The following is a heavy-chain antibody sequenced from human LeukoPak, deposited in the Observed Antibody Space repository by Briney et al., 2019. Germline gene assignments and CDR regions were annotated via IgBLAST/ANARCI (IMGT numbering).Heavy chain of an antibody. CDR2: ISSSGSTI. D-gene: IGHD3-3*01. V-gene: IGHV3-48*01. CDR1: GFTFSSYS. Sequence: GGSLRLSCAASGFTFSSYSMNWVRQAPGKGLEWVSYISSSGSTIYYADSVKGRFTISRDNAKNSLYLQMNSLRAEDTAVYYCARESTYYDSLDVWGKGTTVTVSS. CDR3: ARESTYYDSLDV. J-gene: IGHJ6*04.